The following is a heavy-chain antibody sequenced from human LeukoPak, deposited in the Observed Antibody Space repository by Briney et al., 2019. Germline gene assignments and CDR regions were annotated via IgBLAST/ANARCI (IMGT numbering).Heavy chain of an antibody. CDR2: LSAYNGNT. D-gene: IGHD5-12*01. CDR1: GYTFTSYA. J-gene: IGHJ4*02. V-gene: IGHV1-18*01. Sequence: ASVKVSCKASGYTFTSYAMNWVRQAPGQGLEWMGWLSAYNGNTNYAQKLQGRVTMTTDTSTSTAYMELRSLRSDDTAVYYCARWATSPLDYWGQGTLVTVSS. CDR3: ARWATSPLDY.